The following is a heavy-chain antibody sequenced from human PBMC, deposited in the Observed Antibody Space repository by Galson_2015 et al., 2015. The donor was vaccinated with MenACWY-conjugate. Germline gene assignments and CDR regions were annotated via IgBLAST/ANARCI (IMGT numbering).Heavy chain of an antibody. CDR3: ATLNYFAMDV. V-gene: IGHV3-23*01. CDR1: GFTFSIYA. Sequence: SLRLSCAASGFTFSIYAMAWVRQAPGKGLEWVSGITGGDLSTFHANSVKGRFTISRDNSESTLYLQLSSLRAEDTAVYYCATLNYFAMDVWGQGTTVTVSS. J-gene: IGHJ6*02. CDR2: ITGGDLST.